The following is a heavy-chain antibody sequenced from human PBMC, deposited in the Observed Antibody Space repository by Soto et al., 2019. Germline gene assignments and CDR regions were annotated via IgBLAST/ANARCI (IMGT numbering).Heavy chain of an antibody. CDR2: ISAHNGNT. D-gene: IGHD1-1*01. CDR1: GYDFTTYG. V-gene: IGHV1-18*01. CDR3: ARGRYGDY. Sequence: QVHLVQSGAEVKKPGASVKVSCKGSGYDFTTYGITWVRQAPGQGLEWRAWISAHNGNTDYAQKLQGRVTGTRYTSTSKAYSERRSLRSDDTAMYYCARGRYGDYWGQGALVTVSS. J-gene: IGHJ4*02.